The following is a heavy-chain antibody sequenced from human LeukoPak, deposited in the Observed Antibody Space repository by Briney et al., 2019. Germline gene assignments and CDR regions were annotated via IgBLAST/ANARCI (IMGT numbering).Heavy chain of an antibody. D-gene: IGHD6-19*01. V-gene: IGHV3-23*01. CDR3: ATLWDPVAGTTQPLL. Sequence: GGSLRLSCAASGFSFNTYAMSWVRQAPGKGLEWVSGISDSGGTTPYADSVKGRFTISRDNANNSLYLQMNSLRVEDTAVYYCATLWDPVAGTTQPLLWGQGTLVTVSS. CDR1: GFSFNTYA. J-gene: IGHJ4*02. CDR2: ISDSGGTT.